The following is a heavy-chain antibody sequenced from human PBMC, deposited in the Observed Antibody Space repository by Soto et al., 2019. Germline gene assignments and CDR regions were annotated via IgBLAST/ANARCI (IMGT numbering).Heavy chain of an antibody. CDR3: ASRYCSSSSCYFDY. D-gene: IGHD2-15*01. CDR2: IYHSGST. Sequence: QVQLQESGPGLVKPSETLSLTCTVSGGSISSYYWSWIRQPPGKGLERIGYIYHSGSTNYNPSLQSRVTISLDPAKNRCTLKLSSVTAAETAVYCCASRYCSSSSCYFDYWGQGTLVSVSS. V-gene: IGHV4-59*08. J-gene: IGHJ4*02. CDR1: GGSISSYY.